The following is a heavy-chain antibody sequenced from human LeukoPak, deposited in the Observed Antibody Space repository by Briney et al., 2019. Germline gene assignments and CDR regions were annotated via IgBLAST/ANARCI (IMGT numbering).Heavy chain of an antibody. Sequence: ASVKVSCKASGYIFTDNYMHWVRQAPGQGPEWLGWINPNSGGTNYAQKFQGRVTMTRDASTSTAFLELTRLTSDDTAVYYCAKAAPRDYSGGSWFFDWFDPWGQGTLATVSS. V-gene: IGHV1-2*02. CDR3: AKAAPRDYSGGSWFFDWFDP. CDR1: GYIFTDNY. D-gene: IGHD2-15*01. CDR2: INPNSGGT. J-gene: IGHJ5*02.